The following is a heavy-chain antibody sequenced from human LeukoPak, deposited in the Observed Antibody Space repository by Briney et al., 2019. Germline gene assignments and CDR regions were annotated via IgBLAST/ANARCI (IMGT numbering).Heavy chain of an antibody. CDR2: IIPIFGTA. Sequence: SVKVSCKASGGTFSSYAISWVRQAPGQGLEWMGGIIPIFGTANYARKFQGRVTITADESTSTAYMELSSLRSEDTAVYYCARDSSRDYYGSGSYYSDFDYWGQGTLVTVSS. J-gene: IGHJ4*02. V-gene: IGHV1-69*13. CDR1: GGTFSSYA. CDR3: ARDSSRDYYGSGSYYSDFDY. D-gene: IGHD3-10*01.